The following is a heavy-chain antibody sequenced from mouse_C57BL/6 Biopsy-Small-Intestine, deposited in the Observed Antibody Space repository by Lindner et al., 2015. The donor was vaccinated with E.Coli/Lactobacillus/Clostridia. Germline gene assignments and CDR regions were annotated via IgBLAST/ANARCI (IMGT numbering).Heavy chain of an antibody. CDR3: ATDVTYDRNPYDAFDL. CDR1: GYAFADSY. CDR2: VDPDDGQT. Sequence: SVKVSCKVSGYAFADSYMHWIQQAPGKGLEWMGFVDPDDGQTLYADKFRGRVTITADTSTDTAYMELSGLRSEDSAVYYCATDVTYDRNPYDAFDLWGQGTVVTVSS. D-gene: IGHD2-3*01. V-gene: IGHV1-59*01. J-gene: IGHJ3*01.